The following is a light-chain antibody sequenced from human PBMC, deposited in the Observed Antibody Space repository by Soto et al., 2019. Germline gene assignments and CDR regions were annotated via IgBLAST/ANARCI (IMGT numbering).Light chain of an antibody. CDR3: QQRRNWPPEFT. Sequence: EIVLRQSPDTLPLSPGERATLSCRASQSVNSALAWYQQKPGQAPKLLIHGASNRAAGIPARFSGSGSGTDFTLTINSLEVEDFAVYFCQQRRNWPPEFTFGQGTKLEIK. V-gene: IGKV3-11*01. CDR2: GAS. J-gene: IGKJ2*01. CDR1: QSVNSA.